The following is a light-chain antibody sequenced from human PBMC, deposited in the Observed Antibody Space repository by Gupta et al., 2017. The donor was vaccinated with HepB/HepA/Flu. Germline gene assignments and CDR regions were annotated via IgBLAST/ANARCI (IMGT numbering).Light chain of an antibody. CDR1: QSVFYSPNNKNY. CDR3: QQYATDPCT. CDR2: WAS. J-gene: IGKJ1*01. V-gene: IGKV4-1*01. Sequence: DIVMTQSPDSLAVSLGERATINCKSSQSVFYSPNNKNYLAWFQQKPGQPPKLLIYWASVREPGVPDRFSGSGSGADFTLTISSLQAEDVAVYYCQQYATDPCTFGQGTTVEIK.